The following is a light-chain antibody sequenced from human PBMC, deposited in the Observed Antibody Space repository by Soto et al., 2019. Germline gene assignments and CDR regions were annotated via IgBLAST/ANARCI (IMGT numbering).Light chain of an antibody. V-gene: IGKV3-15*01. CDR2: DAS. CDR3: QQYDTWPLT. CDR1: QSVGSN. Sequence: EIVMTQYPATLSGSPGERVTLSCGARQSVGSNLAWYQKTHGQAPRVVIYDASTRATVIPARFSGSGSGTELTITISSMQSEDFEVYYCQQYDTWPLTFGGGTQVDIK. J-gene: IGKJ4*01.